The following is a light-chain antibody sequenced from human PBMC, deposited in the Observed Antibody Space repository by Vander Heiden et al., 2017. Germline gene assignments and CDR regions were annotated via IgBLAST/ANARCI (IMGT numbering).Light chain of an antibody. CDR3: CSYVGSRVYV. J-gene: IGLJ1*01. CDR2: EGI. V-gene: IGLV2-23*01. CDR1: SSDVESYKL. Sequence: QSALTQPASGPGSPGQSLTISCTGTSSDVESYKLVSWYQQQPGKAPKVIIYEGIKRPSGVSTRFAGSHSGNTASLTISGLQSEDEADYYCCSYVGSRVYVFGTGTKVTV.